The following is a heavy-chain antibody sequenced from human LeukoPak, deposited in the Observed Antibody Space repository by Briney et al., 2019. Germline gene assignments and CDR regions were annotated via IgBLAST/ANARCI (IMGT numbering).Heavy chain of an antibody. D-gene: IGHD6-19*01. Sequence: GGSLRLSCAASGFPFSGYGMHWVRQAPGEGLEWVAAISYDGSEEDYADSVKGRFIVSSDYSKNTLYLHMNSLRAEDTAVYYCARGGQWLVNDAFDFWGQGTTVIVSS. CDR3: ARGGQWLVNDAFDF. CDR1: GFPFSGYG. J-gene: IGHJ3*01. CDR2: ISYDGSEE. V-gene: IGHV3-30*03.